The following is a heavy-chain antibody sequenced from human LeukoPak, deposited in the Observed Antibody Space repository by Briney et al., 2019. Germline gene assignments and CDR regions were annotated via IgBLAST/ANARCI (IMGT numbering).Heavy chain of an antibody. CDR2: IIPIFGTA. CDR1: GGTFSSYA. D-gene: IGHD2-2*01. Sequence: SVKVSCKASGGTFSSYAISWVRQAPGQGLEWMGGIIPIFGTANYAQKFQGRVTITADESTSTAYMELSSLKSEDTAVYYCARDRVVVPAAIGGENYYYMDVWGKGTTVTVSS. V-gene: IGHV1-69*13. CDR3: ARDRVVVPAAIGGENYYYMDV. J-gene: IGHJ6*03.